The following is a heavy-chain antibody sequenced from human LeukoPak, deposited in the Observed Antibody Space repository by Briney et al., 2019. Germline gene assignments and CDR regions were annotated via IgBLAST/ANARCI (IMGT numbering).Heavy chain of an antibody. CDR3: ARGIIVGATWGENDNWFDP. V-gene: IGHV4-59*01. D-gene: IGHD1-26*01. CDR1: GDSISSYY. CDR2: IYYSGNT. J-gene: IGHJ5*02. Sequence: PSETLSLTCTVSGDSISSYYWSWIRQPPGKGLEWIGYIYYSGNTNYNPSLKSRVTISVDTSKNQFSLKLSSVTAADTAVYYCARGIIVGATWGENDNWFDPWGQGTLVTVLS.